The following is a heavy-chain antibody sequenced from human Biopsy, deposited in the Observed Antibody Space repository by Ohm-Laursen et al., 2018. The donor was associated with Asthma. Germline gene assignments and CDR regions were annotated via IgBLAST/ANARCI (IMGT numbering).Heavy chain of an antibody. V-gene: IGHV3-74*01. J-gene: IGHJ6*02. CDR3: ARDGVVPDAMYYHYYYGLDV. CDR2: VKGDGRRT. Sequence: SLRLSCAASGLTFSDYWMHWVRQAPGKGLEWVSRVKGDGRRTSYADSVKGRFTISRDNAKNTLYRQMNSLRVEDTAVYYCARDGVVPDAMYYHYYYGLDVWGQGTTVTVSS. D-gene: IGHD2-2*01. CDR1: GLTFSDYW.